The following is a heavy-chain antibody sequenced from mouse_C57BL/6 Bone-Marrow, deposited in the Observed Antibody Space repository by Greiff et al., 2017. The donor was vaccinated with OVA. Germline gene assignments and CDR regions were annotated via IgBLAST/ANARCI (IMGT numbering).Heavy chain of an antibody. D-gene: IGHD2-10*01. J-gene: IGHJ1*03. Sequence: EVKLMESGGGLVQPGGSLKLSCAASGFTFSDYYMYWVRQTPEKRLEWVAYISNGGGSTYYPDTVKGRFTISRDNAKNTLYLQMSRLKSEDTAMYYCARSYSSWYFDVWGTGTTVTVSS. V-gene: IGHV5-12*01. CDR3: ARSYSSWYFDV. CDR1: GFTFSDYY. CDR2: ISNGGGST.